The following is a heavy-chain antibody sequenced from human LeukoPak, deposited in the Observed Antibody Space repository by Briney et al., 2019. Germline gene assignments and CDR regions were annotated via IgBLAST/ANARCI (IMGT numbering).Heavy chain of an antibody. J-gene: IGHJ6*03. V-gene: IGHV1-8*01. D-gene: IGHD6-19*01. CDR1: GYTFTSYD. CDR2: MNPNSGNT. CDR3: ARALAQGQWLVRGYYYYMDV. Sequence: ASVKVSCKASGYTFTSYDINWVRQATGQGLEWMGWMNPNSGNTGYAQKFQGRVTMTRNPSISTAYMELSSLRSEDTAVYYCARALAQGQWLVRGYYYYMDVWGKGTTVTVS.